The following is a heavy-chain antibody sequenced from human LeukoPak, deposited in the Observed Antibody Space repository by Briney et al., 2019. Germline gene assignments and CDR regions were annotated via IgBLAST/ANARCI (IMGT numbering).Heavy chain of an antibody. J-gene: IGHJ4*02. CDR1: GFTFSSYS. CDR3: ARDVYDYVWGSYRYVDY. D-gene: IGHD3-16*02. V-gene: IGHV3-21*01. Sequence: GGSLRLSCAASGFTFSSYSMNWVRQAPGKGLEWVSSISNSSSYIYYADSVKGRFTISRDNAKNSLYLQMNSLRAEDTAVYYCARDVYDYVWGSYRYVDYWGQGTLVTVSS. CDR2: ISNSSSYI.